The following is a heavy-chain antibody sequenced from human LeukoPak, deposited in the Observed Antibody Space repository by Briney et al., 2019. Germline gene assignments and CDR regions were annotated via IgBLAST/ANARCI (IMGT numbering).Heavy chain of an antibody. CDR2: ISSSSSYI. V-gene: IGHV3-21*01. Sequence: GGSLRLSCAASGFTFSSYSMNWVRQAPGKGLEWVSSISSSSSYIYYADSVKGRFTISRDNAKNSLYLQMNSLRAGDTAVYYCARDDEGSSQPYYYYGMDVWGQGTTVTVSS. CDR3: ARDDEGSSQPYYYYGMDV. D-gene: IGHD6-13*01. J-gene: IGHJ6*02. CDR1: GFTFSSYS.